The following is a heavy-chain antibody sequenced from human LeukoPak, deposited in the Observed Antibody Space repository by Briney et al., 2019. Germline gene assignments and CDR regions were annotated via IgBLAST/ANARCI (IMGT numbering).Heavy chain of an antibody. D-gene: IGHD2-2*01. CDR3: ARGWNIVVVPAGAYESYFDY. J-gene: IGHJ4*02. CDR1: GGTFSSYA. V-gene: IGHV1-69*01. Sequence: SVKVSCKASGGTFSSYAISWVRQAPGQGLEWMGGIIPIFGTANYAQKFQGRVTITADESTSTAYTELSSLRSEDTAVYYCARGWNIVVVPAGAYESYFDYWGQGTLVTVSS. CDR2: IIPIFGTA.